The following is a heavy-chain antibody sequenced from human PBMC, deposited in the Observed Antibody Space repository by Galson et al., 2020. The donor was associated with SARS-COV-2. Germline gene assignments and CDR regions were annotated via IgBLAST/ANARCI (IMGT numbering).Heavy chain of an antibody. CDR2: INHSGSA. J-gene: IGHJ4*02. V-gene: IGHV4-34*01. Sequence: SETLSLTCAVYGGSFSGYQWSWIRQPPGKGLEWIGEINHSGSANYNPSLKSRLHLSVDASKNQFSLNVTSMTAADTAVYFCARGSSASTRYLWGQGTLVIASS. CDR3: ARGSSASTRYL. CDR1: GGSFSGYQ. D-gene: IGHD6-19*01.